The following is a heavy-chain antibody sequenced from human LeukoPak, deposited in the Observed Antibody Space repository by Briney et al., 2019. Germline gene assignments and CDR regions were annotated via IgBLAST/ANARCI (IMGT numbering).Heavy chain of an antibody. D-gene: IGHD2-2*01. CDR1: GYSFATYW. V-gene: IGHV5-10-1*04. J-gene: IGHJ4*02. CDR2: IDPSDSYT. CDR3: ARHYCSSTSCHVGGDY. Sequence: GESRKIPCKVSGYSFATYWISWVRRMPGKGLEWMGRIDPSDSYTNYSPSFQGQVTISADKSISTAYLQWSSLKASDTAMYYCARHYCSSTSCHVGGDYWGQGTLVTVSS.